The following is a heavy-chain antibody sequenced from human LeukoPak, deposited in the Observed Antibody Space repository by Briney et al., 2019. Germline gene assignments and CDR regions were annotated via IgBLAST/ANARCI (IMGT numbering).Heavy chain of an antibody. CDR2: INSDGSST. V-gene: IGHV3-74*01. D-gene: IGHD3-22*01. CDR1: GFTFSSYW. Sequence: GGSLRLSCAASGFTFSSYWMHWVRQAPGKGLGWVSRINSDGSSTNYADFVKGRFTISRDNAKNTLYLQMNSLRAEDTAVYYCARRYYYESSGYSSIDYWGQGTLVTVSS. CDR3: ARRYYYESSGYSSIDY. J-gene: IGHJ4*02.